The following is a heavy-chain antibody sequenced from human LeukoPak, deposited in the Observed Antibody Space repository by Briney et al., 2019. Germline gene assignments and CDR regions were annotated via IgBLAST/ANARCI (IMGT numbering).Heavy chain of an antibody. Sequence: PGRSLRLSCAASGFTFDDYAMHWVRQAPGKGLEWVSGISWNSGSIGYADSVKGRFTISRDNAKNSLYLQMNSLRAEDTALYYCAKGRGSGWSYNWLDPWGQGTLVTVSS. CDR3: AKGRGSGWSYNWLDP. V-gene: IGHV3-9*01. J-gene: IGHJ5*02. CDR2: ISWNSGSI. CDR1: GFTFDDYA. D-gene: IGHD6-19*01.